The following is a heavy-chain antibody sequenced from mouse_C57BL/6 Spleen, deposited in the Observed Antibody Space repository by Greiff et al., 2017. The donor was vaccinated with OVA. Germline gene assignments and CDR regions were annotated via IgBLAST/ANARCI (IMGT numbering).Heavy chain of an antibody. CDR2: IRLKSDNYAT. CDR3: TDSSGYVGNDY. V-gene: IGHV6-3*01. D-gene: IGHD3-2*02. J-gene: IGHJ2*01. CDR1: GFTFSNYW. Sequence: EVQLMESGGGLVQPGGSMKLSCVASGFTFSNYWMNWVRQSPEKGLEWVAQIRLKSDNYATHYAESVKGRFTISRDDSKSSVYLQMNNLRAEDTGIYYCTDSSGYVGNDYWGQGTTLTVSS.